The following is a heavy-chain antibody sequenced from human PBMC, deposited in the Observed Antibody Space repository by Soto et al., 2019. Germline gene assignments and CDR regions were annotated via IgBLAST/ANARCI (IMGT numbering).Heavy chain of an antibody. D-gene: IGHD6-13*01. CDR3: ARDYGRSWYGGDYYCGMDV. Sequence: ASVKVSCKASGYTFTSYGISWVRQAPGQGLEWMGWISAYNGNTNYAQKLQGRVTMTTDTSTSTAYMELRSLRSDDTAVYYCARDYGRSWYGGDYYCGMDVWGQGTTVTVYS. J-gene: IGHJ6*02. CDR1: GYTFTSYG. CDR2: ISAYNGNT. V-gene: IGHV1-18*01.